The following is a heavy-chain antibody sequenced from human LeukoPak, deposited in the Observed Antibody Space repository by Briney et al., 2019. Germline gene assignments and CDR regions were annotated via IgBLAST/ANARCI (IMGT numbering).Heavy chain of an antibody. D-gene: IGHD3-10*01. CDR2: INPNSGGT. V-gene: IGHV1-2*02. CDR3: ARGLDYYGSGSYYTLAGY. Sequence: GASVTVSFTSSGYTFTFYYMHWVRQAPGQGLEWMGWINPNSGGTNYAQKFQGRVTMTRDTSISTAYMELSRLRSDDTAVYYCARGLDYYGSGSYYTLAGYWGQGTLVTVSS. J-gene: IGHJ4*02. CDR1: GYTFTFYY.